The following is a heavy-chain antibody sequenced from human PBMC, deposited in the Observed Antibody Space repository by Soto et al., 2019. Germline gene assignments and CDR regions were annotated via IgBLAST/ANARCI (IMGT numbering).Heavy chain of an antibody. D-gene: IGHD3-3*01. CDR2: VYHTGRT. CDR3: ARDFAYFDS. CDR1: GGSFKSGSYS. J-gene: IGHJ4*02. V-gene: IGHV4-61*01. Sequence: SETLSLTCTVSGGSFKSGSYSWSWIRQPPGRGLEWIGYVYHTGRTSYNPSLKSQVSISMDTSKNQFSLNLDSVTAADTAVYFCARDFAYFDSWGQGTLVTVSS.